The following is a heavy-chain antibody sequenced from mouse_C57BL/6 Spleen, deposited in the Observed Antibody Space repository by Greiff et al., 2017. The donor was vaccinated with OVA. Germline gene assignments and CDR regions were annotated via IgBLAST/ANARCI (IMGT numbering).Heavy chain of an antibody. CDR1: GYTFTSYW. Sequence: VQLQQPGAELVMPGASVKLSCKASGYTFTSYWMHWVKQRPGQGLEWIGEIDPSDSYTNYNQKFKGKSTLTVDKSSSTAYMQLSSLTSEDSAVYYCARLITTVVSAGYFDVWGTGTTVTVSS. CDR3: ARLITTVVSAGYFDV. J-gene: IGHJ1*03. CDR2: IDPSDSYT. D-gene: IGHD1-1*01. V-gene: IGHV1-69*01.